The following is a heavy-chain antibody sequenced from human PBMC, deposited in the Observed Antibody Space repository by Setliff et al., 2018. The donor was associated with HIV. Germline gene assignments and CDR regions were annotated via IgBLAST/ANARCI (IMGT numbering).Heavy chain of an antibody. CDR3: ARYTSKVDWFDP. D-gene: IGHD2-2*02. CDR1: VDSITNDDYY. V-gene: IGHV4-39*01. Sequence: SETLSLTCTVSVDSITNDDYYWGWIRQPPGKGLEWIAIIHYNGRTYYDPSLKSRVTIFVDTSKTQFYLKLRSVTASDTAVYYCARYTSKVDWFDPWGQGTLVTVSS. CDR2: IHYNGRT. J-gene: IGHJ5*02.